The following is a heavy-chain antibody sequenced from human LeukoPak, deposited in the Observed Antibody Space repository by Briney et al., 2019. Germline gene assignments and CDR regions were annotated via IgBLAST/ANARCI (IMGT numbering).Heavy chain of an antibody. CDR2: IYSGGST. CDR1: GFSFTDYP. CDR3: AREYYDNSGGEDAFDI. V-gene: IGHV3-53*01. J-gene: IGHJ3*02. D-gene: IGHD3-22*01. Sequence: GGSLRLSCATSGFSFTDYPMNWVRQAPGKGLEWVSVIYSGGSTFYADSVEGRFTISRDNSNNTLYLQMNSLRAEDTAMYYCAREYYDNSGGEDAFDIWGPGTMVTVSS.